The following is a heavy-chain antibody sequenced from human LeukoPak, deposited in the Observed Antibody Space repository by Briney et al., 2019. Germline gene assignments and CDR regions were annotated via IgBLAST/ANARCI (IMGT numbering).Heavy chain of an antibody. J-gene: IGHJ1*01. CDR1: GFTLSGAW. D-gene: IGHD3-10*01. CDR2: INPDGTDI. Sequence: GGSLRLSCAASGFTLSGAWMHWVRQVLGKGLVWVSRINPDGTDIRYADSVKGRFTISRDDAKNTLFLHMNSLRVEDTAVYYCARVFGPGLDEYFHLWGQGTLVTVSS. V-gene: IGHV3-74*01. CDR3: ARVFGPGLDEYFHL.